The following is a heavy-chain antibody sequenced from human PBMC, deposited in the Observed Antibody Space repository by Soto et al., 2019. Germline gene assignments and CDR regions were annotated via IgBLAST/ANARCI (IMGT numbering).Heavy chain of an antibody. Sequence: GGSLRLSCAASGFTFSSYGMHWVRQAPGKGLEWVAVISYDGSNKYYADSVKGRFTISRDNSKNTLYLQMNSLRAEDTAVYYCAKDERGTAMVSIFDYWGQGTLVTVSS. CDR2: ISYDGSNK. CDR3: AKDERGTAMVSIFDY. J-gene: IGHJ4*02. D-gene: IGHD5-18*01. CDR1: GFTFSSYG. V-gene: IGHV3-30*18.